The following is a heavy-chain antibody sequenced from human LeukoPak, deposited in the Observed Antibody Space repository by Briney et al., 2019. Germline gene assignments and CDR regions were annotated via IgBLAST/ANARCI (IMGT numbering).Heavy chain of an antibody. CDR1: GFTFSSYA. CDR3: AKKVVVGATSPYSDFQD. CDR2: ISGSGVTT. Sequence: GGSLRLSCEASGFTFSSYAMSWVRQAPGKGLEWVSAISGSGVTTHYAGSVKGRFSISRDNSKNTLYLQMNSLRAEDTALYYCAKKVVVGATSPYSDFQDWGQGTLSPSPQ. D-gene: IGHD1-26*01. V-gene: IGHV3-23*01. J-gene: IGHJ1*01.